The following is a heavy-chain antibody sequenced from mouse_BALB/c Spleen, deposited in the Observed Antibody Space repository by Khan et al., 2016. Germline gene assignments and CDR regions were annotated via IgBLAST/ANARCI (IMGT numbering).Heavy chain of an antibody. CDR2: IYPGNVNT. CDR1: GYTFTSYY. V-gene: IGHV1S56*01. CDR3: ARTGDGYHFDY. J-gene: IGHJ2*01. Sequence: QVQLQQSGPELVKPGASVRISCKASGYTFTSYYIHWVKQRPGQGLEWIGWIYPGNVNTKYNEKFKGKATLTADKSSSTVYMQLSSLTSEDSAVYFRARTGDGYHFDYWGQGTTLTVSS. D-gene: IGHD2-3*01.